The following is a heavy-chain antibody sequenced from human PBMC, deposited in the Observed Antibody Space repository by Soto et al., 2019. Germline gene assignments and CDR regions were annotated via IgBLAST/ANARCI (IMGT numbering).Heavy chain of an antibody. D-gene: IGHD6-6*01. CDR2: IYYSGST. CDR1: GGSISSSSYY. Sequence: SETLSLTCTVSGGSISSSSYYWGWIRQPPGKGLEWIGSIYYSGSTYYNPSLKSRVTISVDTSKNQFSLKLSSVTAADTAVYYCATRSPSVAARPKDYYYYYMDVWGKGTTVTVSS. CDR3: ATRSPSVAARPKDYYYYYMDV. V-gene: IGHV4-39*01. J-gene: IGHJ6*03.